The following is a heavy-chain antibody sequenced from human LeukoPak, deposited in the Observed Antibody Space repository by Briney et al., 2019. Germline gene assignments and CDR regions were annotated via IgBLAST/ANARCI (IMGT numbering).Heavy chain of an antibody. D-gene: IGHD3-3*01. CDR3: ASQRGLGVAEYYFDY. Sequence: ASVKVSCKASGYTSTGYYMHWVRQAPEQGLEWMGWINPNSGGTNYAQKFQGRVTMTRDTSISTAYMELSRLRSDDTAVYYCASQRGLGVAEYYFDYWGQGTLVTVSS. CDR2: INPNSGGT. J-gene: IGHJ4*02. CDR1: GYTSTGYY. V-gene: IGHV1-2*02.